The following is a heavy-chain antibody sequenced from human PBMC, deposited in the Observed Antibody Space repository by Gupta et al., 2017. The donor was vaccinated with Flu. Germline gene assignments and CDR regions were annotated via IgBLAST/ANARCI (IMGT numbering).Heavy chain of an antibody. D-gene: IGHD1-14*01. Sequence: EVQLVESGGGLVQPGGSLRLSCAASGFTFSSYDMHWVRQATGKGLEWVSAIGTAGDTYYPGSVKGRFTISRENAKNSLSLEMNSLRAGDTAVYYCARGGRKSKAGYYYYGLDVWGQGTTVTVSS. J-gene: IGHJ6*02. V-gene: IGHV3-13*01. CDR1: GFTFSSYD. CDR2: IGTAGDT. CDR3: ARGGRKSKAGYYYYGLDV.